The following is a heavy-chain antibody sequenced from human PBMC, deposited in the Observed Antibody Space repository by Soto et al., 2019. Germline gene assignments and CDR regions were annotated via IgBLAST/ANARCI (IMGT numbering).Heavy chain of an antibody. CDR1: GGTFSSYA. Sequence: QVQLVQSGAEVKKPGSSVKVSCKASGGTFSSYAISWVRQAPGQGLEWMGGIIPIFGTANYAQKFQGRVTXXAXEXXSTAYMELSSLRSEDTAVYYCARDGGDYYYYGMDVWGQGTTVTVS. CDR2: IIPIFGTA. V-gene: IGHV1-69*12. J-gene: IGHJ6*02. CDR3: ARDGGDYYYYGMDV. D-gene: IGHD3-3*01.